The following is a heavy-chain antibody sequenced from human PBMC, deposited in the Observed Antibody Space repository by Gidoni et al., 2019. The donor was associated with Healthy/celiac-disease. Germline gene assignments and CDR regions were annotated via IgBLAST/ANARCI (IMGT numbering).Heavy chain of an antibody. CDR3: ARGASYYYYYMDV. CDR2: IGTAGDT. J-gene: IGHJ6*03. Sequence: EVQLVESGGGLVQPGGSLRLSCAASGFTFSSYDMHWVRQATGKGLGWVSVIGTAGDTYYPGSVKGRFTISRENAKNSLYLQMNSLRAGDTAVYYCARGASYYYYYMDVWGKGTTVTVSS. CDR1: GFTFSSYD. D-gene: IGHD3-16*01. V-gene: IGHV3-13*01.